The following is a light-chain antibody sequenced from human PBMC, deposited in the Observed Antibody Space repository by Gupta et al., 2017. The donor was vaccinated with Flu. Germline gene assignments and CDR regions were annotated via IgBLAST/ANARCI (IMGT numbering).Light chain of an antibody. CDR2: GAS. J-gene: IGKJ1*01. CDR1: QGFSSRY. CDR3: HQDSGSPWT. Sequence: EIVFTQSPVTLSLSPGERATLSCRASQGFSSRYLAWYQQKPGQAPRLLIYGASSRATGIPDRFSGSGSGTDFTLTISRLEPEDFAVFYCHQDSGSPWTFGQGTKVEIK. V-gene: IGKV3-20*01.